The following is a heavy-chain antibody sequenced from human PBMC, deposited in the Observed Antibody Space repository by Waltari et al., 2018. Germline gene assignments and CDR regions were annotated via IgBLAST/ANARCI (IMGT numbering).Heavy chain of an antibody. CDR2: IYYIGGT. CDR3: ARHRTKDAFDI. J-gene: IGHJ3*02. V-gene: IGHV4-39*01. CDR1: GGSISSSSYY. Sequence: QLQLQESGPGLVKPSETLSLTCTVSGGSISSSSYYWGWIRQPPGKGLEWIGSIYYIGGTYYNPSLKSRVTISVDTSKNQFSLKLSSVTAADTAVYYCARHRTKDAFDIWGQGTMVTVSS.